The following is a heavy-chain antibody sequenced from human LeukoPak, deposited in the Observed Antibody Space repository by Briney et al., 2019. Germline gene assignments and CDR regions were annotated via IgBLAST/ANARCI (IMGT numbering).Heavy chain of an antibody. Sequence: SQALSLTCAISGDSVSSNSAAWNWIRQSPSRGLEWLGRTYYRSKWYNDYAVSVKSRITINPDTSKNQFSLQLNSVTPEDTAVYYCAREDSGSYQKSDAFDIWGQGTMVTVSS. V-gene: IGHV6-1*01. CDR1: GDSVSSNSAA. J-gene: IGHJ3*02. CDR3: AREDSGSYQKSDAFDI. CDR2: TYYRSKWYN. D-gene: IGHD1-26*01.